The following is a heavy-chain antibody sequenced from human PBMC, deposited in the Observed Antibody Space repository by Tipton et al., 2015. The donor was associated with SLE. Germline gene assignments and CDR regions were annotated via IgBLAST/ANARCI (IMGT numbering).Heavy chain of an antibody. CDR2: INHSGST. J-gene: IGHJ3*02. Sequence: TLSLTCTVSGGSISNSNYYWSWIRQPPGKGLEWIGEINHSGSTSHNPSLKSRVTISVDTSKNQFSLKLSSVTAADTAVYYCARQEMATIRAFDIWGQGTMVTVSS. V-gene: IGHV4-39*01. D-gene: IGHD5-24*01. CDR1: GGSISNSNYY. CDR3: ARQEMATIRAFDI.